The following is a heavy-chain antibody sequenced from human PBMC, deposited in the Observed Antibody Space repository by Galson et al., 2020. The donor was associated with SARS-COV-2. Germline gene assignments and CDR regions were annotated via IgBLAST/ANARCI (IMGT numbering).Heavy chain of an antibody. CDR2: IKNGGRT. D-gene: IGHD2-2*01. CDR3: THLGYCSSPSCFGLYSDA. V-gene: IGHV3-15*01. Sequence: GESLKISCGVSGLAFSPAWMSWVRQAPGKGLEWVGRIKNGGRTDYAAPVKGRFTISRDDSTNMIYLQMNSLEPGDTGVYYCTHLGYCSSPSCFGLYSDAWGQGTLVTVSS. J-gene: IGHJ5*02. CDR1: GLAFSPAW.